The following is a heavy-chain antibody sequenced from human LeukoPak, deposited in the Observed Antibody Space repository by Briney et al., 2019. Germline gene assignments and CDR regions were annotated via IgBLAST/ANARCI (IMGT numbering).Heavy chain of an antibody. D-gene: IGHD2-21*02. CDR1: GFTVSSNY. V-gene: IGHV3-66*01. CDR2: IYTGGGT. CDR3: ARRSYCGGDCRQTFDY. J-gene: IGHJ4*02. Sequence: GGSLRLSCAVSGFTVSSNYMSWVRQAPGKGLEWLSVIYTGGGTNYADSVKGRFTISRDNSKNTLYLQMNSLRAEDTAVYYCARRSYCGGDCRQTFDYWGQGTLVTVSS.